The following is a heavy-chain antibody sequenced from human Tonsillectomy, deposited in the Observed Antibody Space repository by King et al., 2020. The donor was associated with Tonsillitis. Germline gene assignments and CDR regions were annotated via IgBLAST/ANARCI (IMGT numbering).Heavy chain of an antibody. V-gene: IGHV4-39*01. CDR2: IYYIWST. CDR3: ARLLGYYYYMDV. J-gene: IGHJ6*03. D-gene: IGHD1-26*01. Sequence: QLQESGPGLVKPSETLSLTCTVPGGSISSSSYYWGCMRQPPGKGLECIGSIYYIWSTYYNPSLKSRVTLSDDTSKNQFSLKLSSVTAADTAVYYCARLLGYYYYMDVWGKGTTVTVSS. CDR1: GGSISSSSYY.